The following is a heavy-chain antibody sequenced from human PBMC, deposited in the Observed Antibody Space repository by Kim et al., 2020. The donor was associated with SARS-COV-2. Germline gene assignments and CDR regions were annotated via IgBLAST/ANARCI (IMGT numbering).Heavy chain of an antibody. CDR2: VYRGGAT. CDR3: ARGGPFDL. CDR1: GFTITSDY. Sequence: GGSLRLSCLASGFTITSDYMSWVRQAAGKGLEWVAVVYRGGATYYADSVKGRFTVSRHDSENTLYLQMDSLTFEDTALYYCARGGPFDLWRQGTLVTVSS. V-gene: IGHV3-53*04. J-gene: IGHJ5*02.